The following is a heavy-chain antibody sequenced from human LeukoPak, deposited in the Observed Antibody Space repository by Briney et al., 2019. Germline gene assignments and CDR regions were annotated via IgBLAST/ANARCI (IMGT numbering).Heavy chain of an antibody. V-gene: IGHV4-34*01. Sequence: GSLRLSCAASGFTFSSYWMSWIRQPPGKGLEWIGEINHSGSTNYNPSLKSRVTISVDTSKNQFSLKLSSVTAADTAVYYCARRGGSYFYDDYWGQGTLVTVSS. D-gene: IGHD1-26*01. CDR2: INHSGST. J-gene: IGHJ4*02. CDR1: GFTFSSYW. CDR3: ARRGGSYFYDDY.